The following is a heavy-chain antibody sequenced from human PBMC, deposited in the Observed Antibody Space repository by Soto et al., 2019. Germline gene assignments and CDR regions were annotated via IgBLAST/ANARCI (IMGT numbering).Heavy chain of an antibody. D-gene: IGHD3-10*01. Sequence: QVQLVQSGAEVKKPGSSVKVSCKASGGTFSSYAISWVRQAPGQGLEWMGGIIPIFGTANYAQKFQGRVTITADESTSTAYMELSSRRSEDTAVYYCARGSYIFTEYYYCYGMDVWGQGTTVTVSS. CDR1: GGTFSSYA. J-gene: IGHJ6*02. CDR2: IIPIFGTA. V-gene: IGHV1-69*01. CDR3: ARGSYIFTEYYYCYGMDV.